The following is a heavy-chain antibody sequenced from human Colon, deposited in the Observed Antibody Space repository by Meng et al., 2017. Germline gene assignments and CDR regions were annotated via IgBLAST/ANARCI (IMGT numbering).Heavy chain of an antibody. V-gene: IGHV4-61*01. Sequence: QGQLQESGPGLVRPSEPLSLTCTVSGGSVSSGTYYWSWIRPPPGKGLEWIGCIYYSGTTNYNPSLKSRVTISVDTSKNQFSLKLSSVTPADTAVYFCARDRVPGKYWGQGTLVTVSS. CDR2: IYYSGTT. CDR3: ARDRVPGKY. D-gene: IGHD1-14*01. CDR1: GGSVSSGTYY. J-gene: IGHJ4*02.